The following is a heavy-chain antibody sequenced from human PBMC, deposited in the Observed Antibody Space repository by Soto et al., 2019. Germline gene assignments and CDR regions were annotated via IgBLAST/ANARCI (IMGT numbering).Heavy chain of an antibody. CDR2: ISGTGGST. D-gene: IGHD2-15*01. CDR3: AKRTLSCSGGNCFFDY. J-gene: IGHJ4*02. V-gene: IGHV3-23*01. Sequence: EVQLLESGGGLVQPGGSLRLSCAGSGFTFSRYAINWVRQAPGKGLEWVSAISGTGGSTYYTDSVKGQFTFSRDNSKNTHYLQMNSLRAEDTAVYYCAKRTLSCSGGNCFFDYWGQGTLVTVSS. CDR1: GFTFSRYA.